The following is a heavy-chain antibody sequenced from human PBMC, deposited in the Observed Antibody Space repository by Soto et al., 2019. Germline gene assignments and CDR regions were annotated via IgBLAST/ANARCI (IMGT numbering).Heavy chain of an antibody. Sequence: GGSLRLSCAASGFTFDDYAMHWVRQAPGKGLEWVSGISWNSGSIGYADSVKGRFTISRDNAKNSLYLQMNSLRAEDTALYYCAKDWGFENNPPGYSDLWGRGTLVSLSS. J-gene: IGHJ2*01. V-gene: IGHV3-9*01. CDR1: GFTFDDYA. CDR2: ISWNSGSI. D-gene: IGHD1-20*01. CDR3: AKDWGFENNPPGYSDL.